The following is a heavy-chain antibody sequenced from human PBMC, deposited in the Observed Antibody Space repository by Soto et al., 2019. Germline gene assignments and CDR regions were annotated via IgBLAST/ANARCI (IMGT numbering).Heavy chain of an antibody. CDR1: GFTFSSNA. J-gene: IGHJ6*03. CDR3: AKGRGSYNCYGSACFYFCMGV. Sequence: EVQLLESGGGLVQPGGSLRLSCAASGFTFSSNAMSWVRQATGKGLQWVSGVSGSGDTTYYSDSVKGRFSISRDNAKNTLYLQMSSLRAEDPAVYYCAKGRGSYNCYGSACFYFCMGVWGKGTTVTVSS. V-gene: IGHV3-23*01. D-gene: IGHD1-1*01. CDR2: VSGSGDTT.